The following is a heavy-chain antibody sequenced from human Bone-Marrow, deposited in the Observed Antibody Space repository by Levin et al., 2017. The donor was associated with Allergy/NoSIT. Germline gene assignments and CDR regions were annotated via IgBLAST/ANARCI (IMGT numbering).Heavy chain of an antibody. D-gene: IGHD5/OR15-5a*01. CDR1: GYSFISYY. J-gene: IGHJ3*01. Sequence: GESLKISCKASGYSFISYYIHWVRQAPGQGLEWMGFINTDGGSTEYEQQFEGRVTMTRDKSTRTGYMQLSGLRSEDTARYYCVREYSVGGFDFWGQGTSVAVSS. CDR2: INTDGGST. CDR3: VREYSVGGFDF. V-gene: IGHV1-46*01.